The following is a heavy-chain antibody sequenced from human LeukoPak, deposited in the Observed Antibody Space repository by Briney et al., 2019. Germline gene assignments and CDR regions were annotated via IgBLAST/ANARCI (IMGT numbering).Heavy chain of an antibody. CDR1: GYAFTAYY. J-gene: IGHJ6*02. Sequence: ASVKVSCKASGYAFTAYYIHWVRQAPGQGLEWMGWINPDSGATNYAQKFQGRVTMTRDTSISTAYMELSRLTSDDAAVYYCARDYCGSISCYPKHYAMDVWAHGTTVTVSS. V-gene: IGHV1-2*02. D-gene: IGHD2-2*01. CDR2: INPDSGAT. CDR3: ARDYCGSISCYPKHYAMDV.